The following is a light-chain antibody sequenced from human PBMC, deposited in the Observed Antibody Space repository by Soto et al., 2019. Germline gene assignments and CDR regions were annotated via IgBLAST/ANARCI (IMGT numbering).Light chain of an antibody. Sequence: EIVMTQSPATLSVSPGDRATLSCRASQSVSSSLAWYQQKPGQAPRLLIYGASTRATGIPARFSGSGSGTEFTPTISSLQSEDFAVYYCQQYNNWPPEYTFGQGTKLEIK. V-gene: IGKV3-15*01. CDR3: QQYNNWPPEYT. J-gene: IGKJ2*01. CDR2: GAS. CDR1: QSVSSS.